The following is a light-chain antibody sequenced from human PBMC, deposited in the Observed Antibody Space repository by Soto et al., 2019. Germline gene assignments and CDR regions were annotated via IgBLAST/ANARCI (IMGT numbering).Light chain of an antibody. Sequence: QSALTQPPSASGSPGQSVSISCTGTSSDVGAYNYVSWYQQHPGKAPKLIIYEVSKRPSGVPDRFSGSKSGNAASLTVSGLQAEDEADYYCSSYAGSDHYVFGTGTKLTVL. CDR2: EVS. CDR1: SSDVGAYNY. J-gene: IGLJ1*01. CDR3: SSYAGSDHYV. V-gene: IGLV2-8*01.